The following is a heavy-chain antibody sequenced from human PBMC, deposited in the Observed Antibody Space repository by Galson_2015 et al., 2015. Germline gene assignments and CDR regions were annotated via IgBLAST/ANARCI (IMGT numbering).Heavy chain of an antibody. D-gene: IGHD1-14*01. V-gene: IGHV5-10-1*01. CDR3: ATQAVTAHWFEH. J-gene: IGHJ5*02. Sequence: QSGAEVTKPGESLRISCKGSGYSFTTYWINWVRQMPGKGLEWMGRIDPSDSYTNYSPSFQGHDTISADKSISTAYLQWSSLKASHTAMYYCATQAVTAHWFEHSGQAAVVTVSS. CDR1: GYSFTTYW. CDR2: IDPSDSYT.